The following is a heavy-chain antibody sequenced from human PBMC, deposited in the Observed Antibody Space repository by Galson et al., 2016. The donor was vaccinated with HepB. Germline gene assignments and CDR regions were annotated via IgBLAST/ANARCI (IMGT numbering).Heavy chain of an antibody. CDR2: ISSTTTYI. CDR1: GFTFSSYS. Sequence: SLRLSCAASGFTFSSYSMNWVRPAPGKGLEWVSSISSTTTYIYYADSVKGRFTISRDNAKNSVYLQMNSLRAEDTAVYYCANSLMISTSQGRGSTWGQGTLVTVSS. CDR3: ANSLMISTSQGRGST. V-gene: IGHV3-21*01. D-gene: IGHD3/OR15-3a*01. J-gene: IGHJ4*02.